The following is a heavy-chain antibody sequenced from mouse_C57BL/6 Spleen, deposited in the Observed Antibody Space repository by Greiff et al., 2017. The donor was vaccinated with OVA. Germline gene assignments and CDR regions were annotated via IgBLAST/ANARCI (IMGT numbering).Heavy chain of an antibody. Sequence: VQLQQSGADLAKPGASVKLSCKASGYTFTSYWMHWVHQRPGQGLEWIGYISPSSGYTTYNHKFTDKATLTADKSSSTAYMQLSSLTYEDSAVYYCARGDGNYDGWYFDVWGTGTTVTVSS. J-gene: IGHJ1*03. CDR1: GYTFTSYW. CDR3: ARGDGNYDGWYFDV. CDR2: ISPSSGYT. D-gene: IGHD2-1*01. V-gene: IGHV1-7*01.